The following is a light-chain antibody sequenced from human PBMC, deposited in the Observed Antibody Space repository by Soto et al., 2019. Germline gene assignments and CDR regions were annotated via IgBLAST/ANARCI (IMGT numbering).Light chain of an antibody. Sequence: DIQMTQSPSSLSASVGDRVTITCRASQSIATYLNWYQQKLGKAPKLLIYAASTLQSGVPSRFSGSGSGTGFTLTITNLQPADSATYYCQESSSVPFAFGGGTKLEIE. J-gene: IGKJ4*01. V-gene: IGKV1-39*01. CDR2: AAS. CDR3: QESSSVPFA. CDR1: QSIATY.